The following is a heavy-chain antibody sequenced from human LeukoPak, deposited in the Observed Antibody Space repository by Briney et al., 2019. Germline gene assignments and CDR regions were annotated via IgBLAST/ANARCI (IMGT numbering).Heavy chain of an antibody. J-gene: IGHJ4*02. D-gene: IGHD2-15*01. Sequence: SETLSLTCTVSGGSVSSSSSFWGWIRQPPGKGLEWVGSMYYGGSTYYNPSLKSRVTISVDTSKNQFSLKLSSVTAADTAVYYCAREVVSGGNCFFDYWGQGTLVTVSS. CDR2: MYYGGST. CDR1: GGSVSSSSSF. CDR3: AREVVSGGNCFFDY. V-gene: IGHV4-39*07.